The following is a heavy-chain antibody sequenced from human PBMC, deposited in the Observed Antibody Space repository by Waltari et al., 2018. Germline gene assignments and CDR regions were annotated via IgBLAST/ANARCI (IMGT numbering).Heavy chain of an antibody. D-gene: IGHD3-22*01. Sequence: QVQLVESGGGVVQPGRSLRLSCAASGFTFSSYGMHWVRQAPGKGLEWVAVIWYDGSNKYYADSVKGRFTISRDNSKNTLYLQMNSLRAEDTAMYYCAKDRSSGYLDYWGQGTLVTVSS. CDR2: IWYDGSNK. CDR1: GFTFSSYG. V-gene: IGHV3-30*18. J-gene: IGHJ4*02. CDR3: AKDRSSGYLDY.